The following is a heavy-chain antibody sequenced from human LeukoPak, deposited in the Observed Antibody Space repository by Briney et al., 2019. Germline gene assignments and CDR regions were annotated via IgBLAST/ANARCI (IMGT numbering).Heavy chain of an antibody. Sequence: PSETLSLTCPVSGDSISSGRHYWSWIRQPPGKGLEWIGYIYYSGSTNYNPSLKSRVTISVDTSKNQFSLKLSSVTAADTAVYYCARVSGSYSGGFDYWGQGTLVTVSS. CDR3: ARVSGSYSGGFDY. J-gene: IGHJ4*02. CDR1: GDSISSGRHY. D-gene: IGHD1-26*01. V-gene: IGHV4-61*01. CDR2: IYYSGST.